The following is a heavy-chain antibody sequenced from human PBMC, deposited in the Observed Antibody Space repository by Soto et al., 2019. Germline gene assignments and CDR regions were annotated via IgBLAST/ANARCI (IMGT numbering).Heavy chain of an antibody. J-gene: IGHJ4*02. CDR3: AKGRSYLIQYDS. CDR2: IGGTGSNT. D-gene: IGHD1-26*01. V-gene: IGHV3-23*01. CDR1: GFTFSSYA. Sequence: PGGSLRLSCAASGFTFSSYAMSWVRQAPGKGLEWVSGIGGTGSNTHYAESVQGRFTISRDNSRNTLFLQMNSLGAEDTAVYYCAKGRSYLIQYDSWGQGTLVTVSS.